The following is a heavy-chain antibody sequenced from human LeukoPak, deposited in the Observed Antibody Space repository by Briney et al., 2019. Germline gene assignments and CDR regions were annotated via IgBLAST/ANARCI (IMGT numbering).Heavy chain of an antibody. J-gene: IGHJ4*02. CDR3: ARASGYSGYGLGY. D-gene: IGHD5-12*01. Sequence: PSETLSLTCAVYGGSFSGYYWSWIRQPPGKGLEWIGEINHSGSTNYNPSLKSRVTISVDTSKNQFSLKLSSVTAADTAVYYCARASGYSGYGLGYWGQGTLVTVSS. V-gene: IGHV4-34*01. CDR2: INHSGST. CDR1: GGSFSGYY.